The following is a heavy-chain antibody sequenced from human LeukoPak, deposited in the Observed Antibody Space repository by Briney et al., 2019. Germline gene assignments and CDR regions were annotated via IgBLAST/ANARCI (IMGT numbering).Heavy chain of an antibody. V-gene: IGHV4-39*07. J-gene: IGHJ4*02. CDR1: GGSISSSGYY. Sequence: PSETLSLTCTVSGGSISSSGYYWGWIRQPPGKGLEWIGSIYYSGSTYYSPSLKSRVTISVDTSKNQFSLRLSSVTAADTAVYYCARDWRGGNYYFDYWGQGTLVTVSS. CDR3: ARDWRGGNYYFDY. D-gene: IGHD4-23*01. CDR2: IYYSGST.